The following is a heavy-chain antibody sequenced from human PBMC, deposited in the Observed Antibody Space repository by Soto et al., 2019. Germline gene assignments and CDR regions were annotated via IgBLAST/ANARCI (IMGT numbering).Heavy chain of an antibody. Sequence: GGSLRLSCAASGFTFSDHYMDWVRQAPGKGLEWVGRTRNKANSYTTEYAASVKGRFTISRDDSKNSLYLQMNSLKTEDTAVYYCASPRFDSNYDYWGQGTLVTVSS. CDR3: ASPRFDSNYDY. D-gene: IGHD4-4*01. V-gene: IGHV3-72*01. J-gene: IGHJ4*02. CDR1: GFTFSDHY. CDR2: TRNKANSYTT.